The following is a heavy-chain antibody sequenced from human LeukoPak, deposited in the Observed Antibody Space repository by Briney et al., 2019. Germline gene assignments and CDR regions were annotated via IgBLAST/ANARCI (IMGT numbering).Heavy chain of an antibody. CDR2: ISAYNGNT. Sequence: ASVKVSCKASGYTFTSYGISWVRQAPGQGLEWVGWISAYNGNTNYAQKLQGRVTMTTDTSTSTAYMELRSLRSDDTAVYYCARDIAVVPAAHNWFDPWGQGTLVTVSS. D-gene: IGHD2-2*01. CDR1: GYTFTSYG. V-gene: IGHV1-18*01. CDR3: ARDIAVVPAAHNWFDP. J-gene: IGHJ5*02.